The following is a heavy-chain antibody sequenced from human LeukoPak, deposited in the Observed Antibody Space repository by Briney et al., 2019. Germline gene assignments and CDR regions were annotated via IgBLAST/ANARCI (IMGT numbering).Heavy chain of an antibody. Sequence: GGSLRLSCAASGFTFSSYAMSWVRQAPGKGLEWVSYISSSGSTIYYADSVKGRFTISRDNVKNSLYLQMNSLRAEDAAVYYCAELGITMIGGVWGKGTTVTISS. D-gene: IGHD3-10*02. CDR1: GFTFSSYA. CDR2: ISSSGSTI. V-gene: IGHV3-48*03. CDR3: AELGITMIGGV. J-gene: IGHJ6*04.